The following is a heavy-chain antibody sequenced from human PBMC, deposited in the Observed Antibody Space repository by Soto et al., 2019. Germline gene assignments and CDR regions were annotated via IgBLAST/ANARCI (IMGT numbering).Heavy chain of an antibody. CDR2: ISHGGTNK. Sequence: QVQLVESGGGVVQPGRSLRLSCAASGFTFSSYGMHWVRQAPGKGLEWVALISHGGTNKYYTDSVKGRFTISRDNSKNTLYLQMNSLRGEDTALYYCAKDREEMPRSWPGYWGQGTLVFVSS. J-gene: IGHJ4*02. D-gene: IGHD1-26*01. V-gene: IGHV3-30*18. CDR3: AKDREEMPRSWPGY. CDR1: GFTFSSYG.